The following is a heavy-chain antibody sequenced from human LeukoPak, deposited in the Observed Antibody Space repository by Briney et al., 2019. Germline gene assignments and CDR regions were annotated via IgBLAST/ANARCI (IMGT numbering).Heavy chain of an antibody. V-gene: IGHV1-8*01. CDR3: AKGLRSDF. CDR2: MNPKSGTR. Sequence: REASVKVSCKASGYTFNHYDVNWVRQAPGQGLEWMGWMNPKSGTRVYAQKFQGRVTMTSDSYINTAYMELTSLTSDDTAVHYCAKGLRSDFWGQGNLVIVSS. CDR1: GYTFNHYD. J-gene: IGHJ4*02. D-gene: IGHD3-16*02.